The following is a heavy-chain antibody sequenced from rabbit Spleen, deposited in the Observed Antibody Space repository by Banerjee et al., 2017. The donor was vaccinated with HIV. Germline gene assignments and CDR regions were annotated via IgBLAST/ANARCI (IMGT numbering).Heavy chain of an antibody. Sequence: QEQLVESGGGLVQPEGSLPLTCKASGFSFSDRDVMCWVRQAPGKGLEWIACINAATAKPVYATWAKGRFTISRTSSTTVTLRMTSLTAADTATYFCARDLVGVIGWNFYLWGPGTLVTVS. J-gene: IGHJ4*01. V-gene: IGHV1S45*01. CDR3: ARDLVGVIGWNFYL. D-gene: IGHD1-1*01. CDR1: GFSFSDRDV. CDR2: INAATAKP.